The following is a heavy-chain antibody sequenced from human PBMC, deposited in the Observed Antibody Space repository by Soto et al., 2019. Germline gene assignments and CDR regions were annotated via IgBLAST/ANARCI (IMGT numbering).Heavy chain of an antibody. J-gene: IGHJ4*02. D-gene: IGHD1-26*01. V-gene: IGHV4-31*03. CDR3: ARAHPKGGSYYGNYFDY. Sequence: QVQLQESGPGLVKPSQTLSLTCTVSGGSISSGGYYWSWIRQHPGNGLERIGYIYYSGSTYYNPSIRNRVTISVDKSKNQFSLKLSSVTAADTAVYYCARAHPKGGSYYGNYFDYWGQGTLVTVSS. CDR1: GGSISSGGYY. CDR2: IYYSGST.